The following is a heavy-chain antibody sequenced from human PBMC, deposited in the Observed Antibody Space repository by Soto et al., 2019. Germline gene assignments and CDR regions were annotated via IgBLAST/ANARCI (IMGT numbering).Heavy chain of an antibody. D-gene: IGHD3-16*01. Sequence: EMQLVESGGGLVQPGRSLRLSCAASGFTFDDYAMYWVRQGPGKGLEWVSGISWDSGRIGDADSVKGRVTISRDNAKNSLYLQMSSLRPEDTALYYCAKARLWGGDGYNSYYYNAMDVWGQGTTVTVSS. CDR3: AKARLWGGDGYNSYYYNAMDV. J-gene: IGHJ6*02. V-gene: IGHV3-9*01. CDR1: GFTFDDYA. CDR2: ISWDSGRI.